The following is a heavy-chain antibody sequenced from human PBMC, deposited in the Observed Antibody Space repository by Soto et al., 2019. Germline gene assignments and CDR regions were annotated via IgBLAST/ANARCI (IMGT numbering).Heavy chain of an antibody. Sequence: SETLSLTCTVSGGSISGRCWSWVRQSPGKGLEWIGYFCYTGSTSYNPSLKSRVTISVDRSKTQCSLKLTSVTAADTAVYYCAKSHYDSSGYYIIDHWGQGTLVTVSS. J-gene: IGHJ5*02. CDR2: FCYTGST. V-gene: IGHV4-59*01. D-gene: IGHD3-22*01. CDR3: AKSHYDSSGYYIIDH. CDR1: GGSISGRC.